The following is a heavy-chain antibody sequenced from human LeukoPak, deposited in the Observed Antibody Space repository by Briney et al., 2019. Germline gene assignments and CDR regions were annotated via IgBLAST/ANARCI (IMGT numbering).Heavy chain of an antibody. D-gene: IGHD3-10*01. CDR2: ISAYNGNT. Sequence: ASVKVSCTASGYTLTSCGISWVREGPGQGLEWMGWISAYNGNTNYAQKLQGRVSMITDTSTSTDYMELRSLRSDDTAVYYCARDHGSESSQNWFDPWGQGTLVTVSS. J-gene: IGHJ5*02. CDR3: ARDHGSESSQNWFDP. CDR1: GYTLTSCG. V-gene: IGHV1-18*01.